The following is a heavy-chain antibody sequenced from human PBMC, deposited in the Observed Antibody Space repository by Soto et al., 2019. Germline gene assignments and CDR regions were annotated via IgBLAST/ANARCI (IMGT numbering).Heavy chain of an antibody. CDR1: GGSFSGYY. CDR3: ARATRTTVTTMNYYGMDV. CDR2: INHSGST. Sequence: SETLSLTCAVYGGSFSGYYWSWSRQPPGKGLEWIGEINHSGSTNYNPSLKSRVTISVDTSKNQFSLKLSSVTAADTAVYYCARATRTTVTTMNYYGMDVWGQGTTVPVPS. D-gene: IGHD4-17*01. V-gene: IGHV4-34*01. J-gene: IGHJ6*02.